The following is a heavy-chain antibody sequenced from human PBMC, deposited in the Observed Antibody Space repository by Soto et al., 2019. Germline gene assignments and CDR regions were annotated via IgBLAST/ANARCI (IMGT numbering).Heavy chain of an antibody. CDR1: GYTFTSHS. V-gene: IGHV1-3*01. CDR2: INAGNGDT. CDR3: ARSITMLRGAKYYFDY. J-gene: IGHJ4*02. D-gene: IGHD3-10*01. Sequence: ASVKVSCKASGYTFTSHSIHWVRQAPGQRLEWLGWINAGNGDTKYSQKFQGRVTITRYTSASTSYMEMSALTSVDTALYYCARSITMLRGAKYYFDYWGQGTLVTVSS.